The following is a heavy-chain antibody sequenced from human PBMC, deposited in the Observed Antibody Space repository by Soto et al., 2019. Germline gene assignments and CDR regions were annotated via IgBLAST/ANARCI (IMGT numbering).Heavy chain of an antibody. D-gene: IGHD1-7*01. J-gene: IGHJ1*01. CDR1: GAYVSDFS. CDR3: ARESGEDWTYEAH. V-gene: IGHV4-4*07. CDR2: ITVNGIT. Sequence: QVQPLESGPGLVKPWDTLSITCTVSGAYVSDFSWSWIRQPAAKGLEWLGRITVNGITQYPPSFSIRVTRSMDSSRNQFSRNIQSATAADTDVYYCARESGEDWTYEAHWGQGTLVTVSS.